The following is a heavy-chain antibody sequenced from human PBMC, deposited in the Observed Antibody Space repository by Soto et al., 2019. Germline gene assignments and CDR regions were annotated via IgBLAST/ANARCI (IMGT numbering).Heavy chain of an antibody. D-gene: IGHD2-15*01. CDR2: IFWDDDK. CDR3: ARTYFSRGNCYFDY. J-gene: IGHJ4*02. V-gene: IGHV2-5*02. Sequence: QITVKESGPTLVKPTQTLTLTCTFSGFSLSTSGMGVAWIRQPPGKPLEWLTLIFWDDDKRYSPSLKSSLTITKDTSKNRVVLTMTNMDPVDTATYYCARTYFSRGNCYFDYWGQGTLVTVSS. CDR1: GFSLSTSGMG.